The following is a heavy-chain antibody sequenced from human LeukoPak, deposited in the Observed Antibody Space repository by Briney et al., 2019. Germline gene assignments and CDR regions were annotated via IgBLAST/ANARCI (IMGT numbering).Heavy chain of an antibody. J-gene: IGHJ4*02. Sequence: ASVMLSCKASGYSLSGYNMHWVRQAPGQGLEWMGWINPNSGGTNYAQKFQGRVTMTRDTSLSTAYMELSRLRSDDTAVYYCARPDGNHYYDSSGYLIVWGQGTLVTVSS. CDR1: GYSLSGYN. CDR3: ARPDGNHYYDSSGYLIV. V-gene: IGHV1-2*02. CDR2: INPNSGGT. D-gene: IGHD3-22*01.